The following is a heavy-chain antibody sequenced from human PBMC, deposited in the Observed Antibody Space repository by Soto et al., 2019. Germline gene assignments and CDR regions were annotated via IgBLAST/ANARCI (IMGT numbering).Heavy chain of an antibody. V-gene: IGHV3-15*01. CDR1: GITFTNAL. J-gene: IGHJ4*02. Sequence: GGSLRLSCAASGITFTNALMSWVRQAPGKGLEWVGRIKNKADGWTTEYAAPVRGRFTISRDDSKNTLFLQMNSLETEDTAVYYCTTDPGDYEDFWGQGTLVTVSS. D-gene: IGHD4-17*01. CDR3: TTDPGDYEDF. CDR2: IKNKADGWTT.